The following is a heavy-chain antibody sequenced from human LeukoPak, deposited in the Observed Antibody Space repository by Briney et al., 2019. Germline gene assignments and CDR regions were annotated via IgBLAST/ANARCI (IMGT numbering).Heavy chain of an antibody. Sequence: GGSLRLSCAASGFIFSNYGMHWVRQAPGKGLEWVAFIRYDGSNKYYADSVKGRFTISRDNSKNTLYLQMNSLRAEDTAVYYCARAGGSGYYYYMDVWGKGTTVTVSS. J-gene: IGHJ6*03. CDR2: IRYDGSNK. D-gene: IGHD3-10*01. V-gene: IGHV3-30*02. CDR3: ARAGGSGYYYYMDV. CDR1: GFIFSNYG.